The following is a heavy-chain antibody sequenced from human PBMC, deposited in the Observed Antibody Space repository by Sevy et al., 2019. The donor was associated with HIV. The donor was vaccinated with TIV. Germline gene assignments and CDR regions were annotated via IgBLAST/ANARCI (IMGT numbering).Heavy chain of an antibody. CDR2: VGPSARNT. CDR1: GDTFTNNY. CDR3: VRAAPDPHFDS. J-gene: IGHJ4*02. V-gene: IGHV1-46*01. Sequence: ASVKVSCKASGDTFTNNYIHWVRQAPGQGLEWIGMVGPSARNTTYAQKFQGRVTRTRDTSTSILYMDLSSLGSEATAEYYCVRAAPDPHFDSWGQGTLVTVSS. D-gene: IGHD2-15*01.